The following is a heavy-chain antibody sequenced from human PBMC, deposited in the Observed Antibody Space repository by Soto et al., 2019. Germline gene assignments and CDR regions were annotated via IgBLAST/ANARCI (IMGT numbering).Heavy chain of an antibody. Sequence: SETLSLTCTVCGGCVSSSSYYWAWLPQPPGQGLEWIGTLYSLGNTYYNPSLKSRVTISVDKSKSQLFLKLSSVTAPDTAVYYCARQIYDSSGYYYAYWGQGTLVTVSS. J-gene: IGHJ4*02. V-gene: IGHV4-39*01. CDR2: LYSLGNT. CDR1: GGCVSSSSYY. CDR3: ARQIYDSSGYYYAY. D-gene: IGHD3-22*01.